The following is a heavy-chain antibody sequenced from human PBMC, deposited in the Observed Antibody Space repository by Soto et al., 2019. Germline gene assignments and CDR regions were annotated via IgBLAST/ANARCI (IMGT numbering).Heavy chain of an antibody. J-gene: IGHJ4*02. Sequence: PGGSLRLSCAASGFTFSDNYMSWIRQAPGKGLEWVSYISSSGSIIYYADSVKGRFTISRDNSKNTVYLQMNSLRAGDTALYYCVKTESFNGYYNAFDYWGQGARVTVSS. V-gene: IGHV3-11*01. D-gene: IGHD3-9*01. CDR2: ISSSGSII. CDR3: VKTESFNGYYNAFDY. CDR1: GFTFSDNY.